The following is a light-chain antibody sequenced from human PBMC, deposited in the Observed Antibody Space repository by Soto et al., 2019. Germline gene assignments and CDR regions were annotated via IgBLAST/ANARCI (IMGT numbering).Light chain of an antibody. V-gene: IGKV1-5*01. CDR2: DVS. Sequence: DIQMTQSPSTLSASVGDRVTITCRARQSINAWLAWYQQKPGKAPKLLIYDVSTLDSGVPSRFSGSGSGTDFTLAISSLQPEDSATYYCLQDINYPWPFGQVTKVAIK. CDR1: QSINAW. CDR3: LQDINYPWP. J-gene: IGKJ1*01.